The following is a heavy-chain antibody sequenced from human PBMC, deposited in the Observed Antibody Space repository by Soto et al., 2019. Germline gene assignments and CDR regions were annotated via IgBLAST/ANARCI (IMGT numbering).Heavy chain of an antibody. D-gene: IGHD5-18*01. CDR2: IYYSGST. CDR3: ARAVDTDMVGWNWFDP. J-gene: IGHJ5*02. CDR1: GGSISSGDYY. Sequence: PXETLSLTCTVSGGSISSGDYYGSWIRQPPGKGLEWIGYIYYSGSTYYNPSLKSRVTISVDTSKNQFSLKLSSVTAADTAVYYCARAVDTDMVGWNWFDPWGQGTLVTVSS. V-gene: IGHV4-30-4*01.